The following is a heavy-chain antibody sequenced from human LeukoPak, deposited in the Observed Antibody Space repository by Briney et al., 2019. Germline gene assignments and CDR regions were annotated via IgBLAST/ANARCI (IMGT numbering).Heavy chain of an antibody. CDR3: TTDRRGAGIVAHGTWTFDY. D-gene: IGHD6-13*01. CDR1: GFSFSDAW. Sequence: GGSLRLSCAASGFSFSDAWMSWVRQAPGKGLEWVGRVKLETDDGTTDYAAPVKGRFTVSRDDSKNTLYLQINRLKTEDTAVYYCTTDRRGAGIVAHGTWTFDYWGQGTLVTVSS. J-gene: IGHJ4*02. CDR2: VKLETDDGTT. V-gene: IGHV3-15*01.